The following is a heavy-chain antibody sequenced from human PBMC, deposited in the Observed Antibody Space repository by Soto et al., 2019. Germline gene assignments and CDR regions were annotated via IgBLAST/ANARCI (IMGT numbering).Heavy chain of an antibody. Sequence: SQTLSLTCAISGDSVSSNSAAWNWIRQSPSRGLEWLGRTYYRSKWYNDYAVSVKSRITINPDTSKNQISLQLNSVTPEDTAVYYCAFCRDIYGAFCADFDYWGLGILVTVSS. CDR1: GDSVSSNSAA. CDR3: AFCRDIYGAFCADFDY. D-gene: IGHD5-12*01. CDR2: TYYRSKWYN. V-gene: IGHV6-1*01. J-gene: IGHJ4*02.